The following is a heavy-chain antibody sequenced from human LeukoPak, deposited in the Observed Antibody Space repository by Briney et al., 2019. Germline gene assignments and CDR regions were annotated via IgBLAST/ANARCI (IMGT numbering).Heavy chain of an antibody. D-gene: IGHD3-16*02. J-gene: IGHJ5*02. Sequence: KPSGTLSLTCGVSGGSITSTSYWTWVRQPPGKGLEWIGYISYSGSTNYNPSLKSRVTMSVDTSKNQLSLKLSSVTAADTAVYYCARHYRDWFDPWGQGTLVTVSS. CDR3: ARHYRDWFDP. CDR1: GGSITSTSY. CDR2: ISYSGST. V-gene: IGHV4-4*02.